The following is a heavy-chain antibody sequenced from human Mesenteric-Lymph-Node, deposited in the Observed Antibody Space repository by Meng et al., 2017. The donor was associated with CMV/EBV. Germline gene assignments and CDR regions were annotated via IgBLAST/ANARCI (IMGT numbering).Heavy chain of an antibody. Sequence: GGSLRLSCAVSGFTVSSNYMKWVRQAPGKGLEWVSRINSDGSSTSYADSVKGRFTISRDNAKNTLYLQMNSLRAEDTAVYYCARDRLGSFDYWGQGTLVTVSS. D-gene: IGHD2-15*01. J-gene: IGHJ4*02. CDR3: ARDRLGSFDY. CDR1: GFTVSSNY. V-gene: IGHV3-74*01. CDR2: INSDGSST.